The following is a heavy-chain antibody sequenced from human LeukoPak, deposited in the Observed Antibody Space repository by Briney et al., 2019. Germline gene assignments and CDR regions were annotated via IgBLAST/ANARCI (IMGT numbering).Heavy chain of an antibody. CDR2: ISGDGSST. V-gene: IGHV3-23*01. CDR1: GFIFSSYA. Sequence: PGGSLRLSCAASGFIFSSYAMSRVRQAPGKGLEWVSAISGDGSSTYCADSVKGRFTIFRDNSKTTLYLQMNSLRVEDTAVYYCAKGGYCSSSSCYTSWFDPWGQGTLVTVSS. D-gene: IGHD2-2*02. CDR3: AKGGYCSSSSCYTSWFDP. J-gene: IGHJ5*02.